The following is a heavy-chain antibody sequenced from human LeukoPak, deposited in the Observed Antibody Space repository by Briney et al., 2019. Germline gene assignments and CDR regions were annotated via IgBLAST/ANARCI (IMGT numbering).Heavy chain of an antibody. CDR1: GFTFDDYA. Sequence: PGRSLRLSCAASGFTFDDYAMHWVRQAPGKGLEWVSGISWNSGSIGYADSVKGRFTISRDNAKNSLYLQMNSLRAEDTAVYYCARDDDWNYEDYWGQGTLVTVSS. CDR2: ISWNSGSI. J-gene: IGHJ4*02. CDR3: ARDDDWNYEDY. D-gene: IGHD1-7*01. V-gene: IGHV3-9*01.